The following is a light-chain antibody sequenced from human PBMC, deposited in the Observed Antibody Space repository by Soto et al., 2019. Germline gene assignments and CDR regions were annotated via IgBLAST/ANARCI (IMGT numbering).Light chain of an antibody. CDR2: GAS. J-gene: IGKJ1*01. CDR1: QSVSSNY. V-gene: IGKV3-20*01. Sequence: DIEFTHSPGTLSLSPGQRATLSCRASQSVSSNYLAWYQQKPGQAPRLLIFGASSRATVIPDRFSGSGSGTDFTLTITRLEPEDFAVYFCLRYSSSQWTFGQGTKVDIK. CDR3: LRYSSSQWT.